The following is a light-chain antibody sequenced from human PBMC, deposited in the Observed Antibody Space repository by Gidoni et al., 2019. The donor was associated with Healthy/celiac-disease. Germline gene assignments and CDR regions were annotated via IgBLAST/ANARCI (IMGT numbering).Light chain of an antibody. V-gene: IGLV1-40*01. Sequence: QSVLTQPPSVSGAPGQRVTISCTGSSSNIGAGYDVHWYQPLPGTAPNLLIYGNSNRPSGVPDRFSGSKSGTSASLAITGLQAEDEADYYCQSYDSSLSVHVVFGGGTKLPVL. CDR3: QSYDSSLSVHVV. CDR2: GNS. CDR1: SSNIGAGYD. J-gene: IGLJ2*01.